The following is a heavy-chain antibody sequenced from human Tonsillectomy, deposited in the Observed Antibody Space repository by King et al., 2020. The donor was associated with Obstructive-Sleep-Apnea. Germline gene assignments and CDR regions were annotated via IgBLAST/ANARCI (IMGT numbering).Heavy chain of an antibody. CDR2: FDPEDGET. CDR1: GYTLTELS. Sequence: QLVQSGAEVKKPGASVKVSCKVSGYTLTELSMHWVRQAPGKGLEWMGGFDPEDGETSYAQNFQGRHTMTEDTSTDTAYMDLRSLRSDDTAVYYCATDSTNPTGNYYNYGMDVWGQGTTVTVSS. V-gene: IGHV1-24*01. CDR3: ATDSTNPTGNYYNYGMDV. J-gene: IGHJ6*02. D-gene: IGHD1-1*01.